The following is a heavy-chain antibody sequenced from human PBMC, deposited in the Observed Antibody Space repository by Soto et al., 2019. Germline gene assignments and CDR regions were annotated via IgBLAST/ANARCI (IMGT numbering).Heavy chain of an antibody. CDR2: IYYSGST. J-gene: IGHJ4*02. V-gene: IGHV4-39*01. CDR3: ARGGILWFGELLELYYFDY. CDR1: GGSISSSSYY. Sequence: PSETLSLTCTVSGGSISSSSYYWGWIHQPPGKGLEWIGSIYYSGSTYYNPSLKSRVTISVDTSKNQFSLKLSSVTAADTAVYYCARGGILWFGELLELYYFDYWGQGTLVTGSS. D-gene: IGHD3-10*01.